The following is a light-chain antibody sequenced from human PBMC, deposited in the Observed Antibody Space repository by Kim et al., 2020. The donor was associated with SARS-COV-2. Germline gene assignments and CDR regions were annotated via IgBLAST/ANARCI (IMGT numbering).Light chain of an antibody. CDR2: GKN. Sequence: VALGPTVRITCQGDSPSTYFTSMFQQKPAQAPIVVFYGKNNRPSGIPDRFSGSSSGNTASLTITATQAGDEADYYCNSRDNNDNVLFGGGTRLTVL. CDR1: SPSTYF. CDR3: NSRDNNDNVL. J-gene: IGLJ2*01. V-gene: IGLV3-19*01.